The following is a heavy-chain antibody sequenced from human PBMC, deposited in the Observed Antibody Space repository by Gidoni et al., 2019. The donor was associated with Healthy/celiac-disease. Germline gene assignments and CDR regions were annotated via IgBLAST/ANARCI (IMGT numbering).Heavy chain of an antibody. Sequence: EVQLVESGGGLVQPGGSLRLSCAASGFTFSSYEMNWVRQAPGKGLEWVSYISSSGSTIYYADSVKGRFTISRDNAKNSLYLQMNSLRAEDTAVYYCARRLDGPYDAFDIWGQGTMVTVSS. D-gene: IGHD6-19*01. CDR3: ARRLDGPYDAFDI. V-gene: IGHV3-48*03. CDR1: GFTFSSYE. CDR2: ISSSGSTI. J-gene: IGHJ3*02.